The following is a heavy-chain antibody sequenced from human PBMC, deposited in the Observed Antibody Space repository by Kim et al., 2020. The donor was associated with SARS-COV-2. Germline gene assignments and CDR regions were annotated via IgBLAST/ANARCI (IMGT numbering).Heavy chain of an antibody. CDR1: GGSFSSYY. Sequence: SETLSLTCTVSGGSFSSYYWSWIRQPPGKGLEWIGYIYYSGSTNYNPSLKSRVTISVDTSKNQFSLKLSSVTAADTAVYYCARVGSGSYYTSIYYYYYGMDVWGQGTTVTVSS. CDR2: IYYSGST. D-gene: IGHD3-10*01. CDR3: ARVGSGSYYTSIYYYYYGMDV. V-gene: IGHV4-59*01. J-gene: IGHJ6*02.